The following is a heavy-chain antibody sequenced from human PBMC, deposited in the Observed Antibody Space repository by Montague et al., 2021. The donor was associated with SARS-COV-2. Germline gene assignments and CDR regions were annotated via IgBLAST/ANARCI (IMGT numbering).Heavy chain of an antibody. Sequence: SETLSLTCTVSGGSISSYYWSWIRQPPGKGLEWIGYIYYSGSTNYNPSLKSRVTISIDTSKNQFSLKVSSVTAADTAVYYCARDLSSSWSYWFDPWGQGTLVTVSS. D-gene: IGHD6-13*01. CDR2: IYYSGST. CDR1: GGSISSYY. CDR3: ARDLSSSWSYWFDP. V-gene: IGHV4-59*12. J-gene: IGHJ5*02.